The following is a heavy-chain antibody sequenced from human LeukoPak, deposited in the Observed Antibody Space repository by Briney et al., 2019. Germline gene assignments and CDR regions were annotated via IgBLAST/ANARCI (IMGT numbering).Heavy chain of an antibody. CDR1: GGTCSSYA. V-gene: IGHV1-69*01. Sequence: SVKVSLKASGGTCSSYAISWVRQPPGQGLELMGGIITIFSTANNAQKFQGRGTITADESTNTAYMELSGLSSEYADGYFCPRDSTQCSGGSFFDFWAQGNLVSVSS. D-gene: IGHD2-15*01. J-gene: IGHJ4*02. CDR2: IITIFSTA. CDR3: PRDSTQCSGGSFFDF.